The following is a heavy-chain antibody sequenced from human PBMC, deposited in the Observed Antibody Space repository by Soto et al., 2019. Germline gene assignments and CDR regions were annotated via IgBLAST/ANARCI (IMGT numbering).Heavy chain of an antibody. J-gene: IGHJ6*02. V-gene: IGHV3-23*01. CDR3: AKVVVPHPEYCSSTSCYTDYYYYYGMDV. CDR1: GFTFSSYA. Sequence: PGGSLRLSCAASGFTFSSYAMSWVRQAPGKGLEWVSAISGSGGSTYYADSVKGRFTISRDNSKNTLYLQMNSLRAEDTAVYYCAKVVVPHPEYCSSTSCYTDYYYYYGMDVWGQGTTVTVSS. CDR2: ISGSGGST. D-gene: IGHD2-2*02.